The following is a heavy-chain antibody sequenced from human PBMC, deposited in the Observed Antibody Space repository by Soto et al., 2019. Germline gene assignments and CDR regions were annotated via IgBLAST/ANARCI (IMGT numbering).Heavy chain of an antibody. CDR1: GFTFSSYG. D-gene: IGHD3-3*01. J-gene: IGHJ6*02. Sequence: PGGSLRLSCAASGFTFSSYGMHWVRQAPGKGLEWVAVISYDGSNKYYADSVKGRFTISRDNSKNTLYLQMNSLRAEDTAVYYCAKDPGYYDFWSGYFVGVVNYGMDVWGQGTTVTVS. CDR3: AKDPGYYDFWSGYFVGVVNYGMDV. V-gene: IGHV3-30*18. CDR2: ISYDGSNK.